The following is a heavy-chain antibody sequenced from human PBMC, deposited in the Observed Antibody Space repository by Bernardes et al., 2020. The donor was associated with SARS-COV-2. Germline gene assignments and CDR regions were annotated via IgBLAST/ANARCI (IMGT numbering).Heavy chain of an antibody. CDR1: GFTFSRYA. V-gene: IGHV3-23*01. CDR2: ISYSGDRT. D-gene: IGHD3-22*01. CDR3: AKDYDGFYPRPDVFDM. J-gene: IGHJ3*02. Sequence: GGSLRLSCAASGFTFSRYAMSWVRQAPGKGLEWVASISYSGDRTYYADSMRGRFTVSRDNSKNTLYVQMNSLRAEDTAVYYCAKDYDGFYPRPDVFDMWGQGTMVTVSP.